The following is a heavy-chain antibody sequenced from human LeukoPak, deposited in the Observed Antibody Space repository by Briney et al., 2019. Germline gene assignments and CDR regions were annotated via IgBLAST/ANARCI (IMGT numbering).Heavy chain of an antibody. CDR3: AKVGGHDHGSYYYYMDV. CDR2: ITGSGSGT. J-gene: IGHJ6*03. D-gene: IGHD4-17*01. V-gene: IGHV3-23*01. Sequence: GGSLRLSCAASGFTFDSYAMSWVRQAPGKGLEWVSAITGSGSGTYYADSVKGRFTISRDNSKNTLFLQMNSLRAEDTAVYYCAKVGGHDHGSYYYYMDVWGKGTTVTVSS. CDR1: GFTFDSYA.